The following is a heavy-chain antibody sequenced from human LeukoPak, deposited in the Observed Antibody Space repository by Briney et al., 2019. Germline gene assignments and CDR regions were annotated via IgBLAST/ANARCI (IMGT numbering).Heavy chain of an antibody. D-gene: IGHD2-21*02. V-gene: IGHV3-23*01. J-gene: IGHJ4*02. CDR1: GFTFSSYA. CDR2: ISGSGGST. CDR3: AKLERYGVVTGYLDY. Sequence: GGPLRLSCAASGFTFSSYAMSWVRQAPGKGLEWVSAISGSGGSTYYADSVKGRFTISRDNSKNTLYLQMNSLRAEDTAVYYCAKLERYGVVTGYLDYWGQGTLVTVSS.